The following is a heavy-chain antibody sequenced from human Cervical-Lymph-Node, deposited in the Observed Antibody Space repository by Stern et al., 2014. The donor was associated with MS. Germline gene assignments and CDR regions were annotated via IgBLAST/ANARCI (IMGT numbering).Heavy chain of an antibody. D-gene: IGHD2-21*02. V-gene: IGHV1-69*06. CDR3: ARDGDFDYSFGMDV. CDR1: GGTFSNYA. J-gene: IGHJ6*02. Sequence: QVQLVQSGAEVKKPGSSVKVSCKASGGTFSNYAITWVRQAPGQGLEWMGAIIPLFGTANYAQRFQGRVTITADRSTNTSYMELSSLTSEDTAVYFCARDGDFDYSFGMDVWGQGTTVTVSS. CDR2: IIPLFGTA.